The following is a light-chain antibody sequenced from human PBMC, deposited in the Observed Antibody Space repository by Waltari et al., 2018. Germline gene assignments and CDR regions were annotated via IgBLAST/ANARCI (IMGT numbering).Light chain of an antibody. J-gene: IGKJ1*01. CDR2: WAS. CDR3: LQHFGSRT. V-gene: IGKV4-1*01. Sequence: DIVLTQSPDSLAVSLGERATINCKSSQSVFYSSNNRNYLAWYQQKSGQPPKLLISWASSRESGVPDRFSGSGSGTNFTLTISSLQAEDVAVYYCLQHFGSRTCGPGTQVEIK. CDR1: QSVFYSSNNRNY.